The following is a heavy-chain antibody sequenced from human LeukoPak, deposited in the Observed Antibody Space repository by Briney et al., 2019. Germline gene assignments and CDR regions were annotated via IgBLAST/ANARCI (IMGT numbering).Heavy chain of an antibody. CDR3: ARVFPPINGYGSGSYSFLGSLDP. CDR2: IIPIFGTT. D-gene: IGHD3-10*01. CDR1: GGTFSSYA. V-gene: IGHV1-69*13. J-gene: IGHJ5*02. Sequence: ASVKVSCKASGGTFSSYAISWVRQAPGQGLEWMGGIIPIFGTTNYAQKFQARVTITADESTSTAYMELSSLRSEDTAVYYCARVFPPINGYGSGSYSFLGSLDPWGQGTLVTVSS.